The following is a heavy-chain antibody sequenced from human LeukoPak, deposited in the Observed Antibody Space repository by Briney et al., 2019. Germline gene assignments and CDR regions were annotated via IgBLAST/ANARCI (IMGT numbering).Heavy chain of an antibody. CDR1: GFTFSNYN. V-gene: IGHV3-21*01. J-gene: IGHJ4*02. CDR2: ITSSGTYI. CDR3: ARGYSSSSPNDY. D-gene: IGHD6-6*01. Sequence: GGSLRLSCAASGFTFSNYNMNWVRQAPGKVLEWVSSITSSGTYIFYADSVKGRFTISRDNAKNSLYLQMNSLGPEDTAVYFCARGYSSSSPNDYWGQGTLVTVSS.